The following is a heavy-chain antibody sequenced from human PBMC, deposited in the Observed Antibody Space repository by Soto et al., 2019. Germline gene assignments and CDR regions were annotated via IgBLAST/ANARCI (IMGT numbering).Heavy chain of an antibody. CDR1: GGTFSTYP. J-gene: IGHJ4*02. Sequence: ASVKVSCKASGGTFSTYPMTWVRQAPGQGLEWMGWISAYNGNTNYVQKLQGRVTMTTDTSTSTAYMELRSLRSDDTAVYYCARGEAYGDGYWGQGTLVTVSS. CDR2: ISAYNGNT. V-gene: IGHV1-18*01. D-gene: IGHD4-17*01. CDR3: ARGEAYGDGY.